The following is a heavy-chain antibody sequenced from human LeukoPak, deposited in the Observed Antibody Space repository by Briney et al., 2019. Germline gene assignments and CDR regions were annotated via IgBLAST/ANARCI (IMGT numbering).Heavy chain of an antibody. CDR1: GFTFSSYS. Sequence: AGGSLRLSCAAAGFTFSSYSMNWVRRAPGKGLEWVAYISSRSSTIYYADSAKGRFTISRDNAKNPLYLQMNSLRAEDTAVYYCAREGMIRGWDYYYMDVWGKGTTVTVSS. V-gene: IGHV3-48*01. CDR3: AREGMIRGWDYYYMDV. CDR2: ISSRSSTI. J-gene: IGHJ6*03. D-gene: IGHD3-10*01.